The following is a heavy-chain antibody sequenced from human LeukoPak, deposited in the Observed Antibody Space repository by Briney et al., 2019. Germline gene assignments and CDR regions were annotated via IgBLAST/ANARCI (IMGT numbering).Heavy chain of an antibody. CDR3: ASTAGGWAAAVNFDY. CDR1: GDSISSSSYY. CDR2: TFYSGST. D-gene: IGHD6-13*01. J-gene: IGHJ4*02. Sequence: SETLSLTCTVSGDSISSSSYYWDWIRQPPGKGLEWIGSTFYSGSTYYNPSLKSRVTISVDTSKNQFSLKLSSVTAADTAVYYCASTAGGWAAAVNFDYWGQGTLVTVSS. V-gene: IGHV4-39*07.